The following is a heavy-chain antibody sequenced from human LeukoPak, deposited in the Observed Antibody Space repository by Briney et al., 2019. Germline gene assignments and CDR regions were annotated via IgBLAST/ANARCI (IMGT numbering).Heavy chain of an antibody. CDR3: ARIPRTWIFDY. CDR1: GGSISSYY. CDR2: IYYSGST. J-gene: IGHJ4*02. Sequence: SETLSLTCTVSGGSISSYYWSWIRQPPGKGLEWIGYIYYSGSTNYNPSLKSRVTISVDTSKNQFSLKLSSVTAADTAVYYCARIPRTWIFDYWGQGTLVTVSS. D-gene: IGHD5-12*01. V-gene: IGHV4-59*08.